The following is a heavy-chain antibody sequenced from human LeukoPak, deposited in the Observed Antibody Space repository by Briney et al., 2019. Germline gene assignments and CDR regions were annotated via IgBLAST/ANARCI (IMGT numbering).Heavy chain of an antibody. Sequence: PGGSLRLSCAASGFTFDDYAMHWVRHAPGKGLEWVSGISWNSGSIGYADSVKGRFTISRDNAKNSLYLQMNSLRAEDTAVYYCAKATTYYYDSSGYYYYFDYWGQGTLVTVSS. J-gene: IGHJ4*02. CDR3: AKATTYYYDSSGYYYYFDY. V-gene: IGHV3-9*01. CDR1: GFTFDDYA. D-gene: IGHD3-22*01. CDR2: ISWNSGSI.